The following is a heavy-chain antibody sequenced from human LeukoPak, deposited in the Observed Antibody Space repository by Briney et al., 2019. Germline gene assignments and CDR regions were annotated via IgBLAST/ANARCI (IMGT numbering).Heavy chain of an antibody. D-gene: IGHD2-15*01. CDR3: ARGPPEYCSGGSCYSGRNWIDP. Sequence: VASVKVSCKASGGTFRTFAISWVRQAPGQGLEWMGGIIPIFGIPDSAQKFQGRLTITADESTTTAYMELSRLRSDDTAVYYCARGPPEYCSGGSCYSGRNWIDPWGQGTLVTVSS. CDR2: IIPIFGIP. J-gene: IGHJ5*02. V-gene: IGHV1-69*01. CDR1: GGTFRTFA.